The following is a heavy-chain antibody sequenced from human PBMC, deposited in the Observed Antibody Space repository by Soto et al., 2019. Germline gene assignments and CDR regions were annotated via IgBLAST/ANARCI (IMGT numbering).Heavy chain of an antibody. J-gene: IGHJ4*02. D-gene: IGHD3-10*01. Sequence: LPPQEAGPGLVKPSENLSLTCTGPTYSSRLTNSYLGRIRQPPGEGLQWIGSSSYNGGTFYNPSLKGRVVISFDTSKKQSSLQVTSVTAADTAVYFCARHRIEVVWRGFDFWGQGSPVTVSS. V-gene: IGHV4-39*01. CDR1: TYSSRLTNSY. CDR2: SSYNGGT. CDR3: ARHRIEVVWRGFDF.